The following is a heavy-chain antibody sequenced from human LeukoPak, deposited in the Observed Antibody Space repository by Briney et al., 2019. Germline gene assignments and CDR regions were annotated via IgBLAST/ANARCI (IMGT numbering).Heavy chain of an antibody. CDR3: ARVQRDGYWLGL. J-gene: IGHJ4*02. D-gene: IGHD5-24*01. CDR1: GYTFTSYG. CDR2: ISAYNGNT. Sequence: ASVKVSCKASGYTFTSYGISWVRQAPGQGLEWIGWISAYNGNTNYAQKLQGRVTMTTDTSTSTAYMELRSLRSDDTAVYYCARVQRDGYWLGLWGQGTLVTVSS. V-gene: IGHV1-18*01.